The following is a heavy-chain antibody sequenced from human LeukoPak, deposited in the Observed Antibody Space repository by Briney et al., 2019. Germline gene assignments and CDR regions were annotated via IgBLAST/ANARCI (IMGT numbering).Heavy chain of an antibody. CDR1: GFTFSDYY. J-gene: IGHJ4*02. Sequence: GGSLRLSCAASGFTFSDYYMSWIRQAPGKGLEWVSYISSSGSTIYYADSVKGRFTISRDNAKNSLYLQMNSLRAEDTAVYYCASSPRDYGDCVFDYWGQGTLVTVSS. V-gene: IGHV3-11*01. CDR2: ISSSGSTI. CDR3: ASSPRDYGDCVFDY. D-gene: IGHD4-17*01.